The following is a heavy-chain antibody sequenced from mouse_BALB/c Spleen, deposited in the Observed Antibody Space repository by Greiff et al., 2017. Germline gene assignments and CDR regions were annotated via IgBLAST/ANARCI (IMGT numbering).Heavy chain of an antibody. J-gene: IGHJ4*01. D-gene: IGHD1-1*01. Sequence: EVKLVESGGGLVQPGGSRKLSCAASGFTFSSFGMHWVRQAPEKGLEWVAYISSGSSTIYYADTVKGRFTISRDNPKNTLFLQMTSLRSEDTAMYYCATLTTVDAMDYWGQGTSVTVSS. V-gene: IGHV5-17*02. CDR1: GFTFSSFG. CDR3: ATLTTVDAMDY. CDR2: ISSGSSTI.